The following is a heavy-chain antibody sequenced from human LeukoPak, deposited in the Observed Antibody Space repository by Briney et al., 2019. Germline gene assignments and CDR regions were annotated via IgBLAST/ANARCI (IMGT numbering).Heavy chain of an antibody. J-gene: IGHJ6*03. CDR1: GFTFTNYW. V-gene: IGHV3-7*01. D-gene: IGHD1-26*01. CDR2: IKEDGSAK. CDR3: ARDDHATRYSGSSYYYYYYMDV. Sequence: PGGSLRLSCAASGFTFTNYWMTWVRQAPGKGLEWVANIKEDGSAKYYVDSVRGRFTISRDNAKNSLYLQMNSLRAEDTAVYYCARDDHATRYSGSSYYYYYYMDVWGKGTTVTVSS.